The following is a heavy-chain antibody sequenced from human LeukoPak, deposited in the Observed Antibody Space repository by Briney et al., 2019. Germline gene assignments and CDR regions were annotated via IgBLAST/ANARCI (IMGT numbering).Heavy chain of an antibody. J-gene: IGHJ2*01. V-gene: IGHV3-7*01. CDR2: IKQDGSEI. D-gene: IGHD2/OR15-2a*01. CDR1: GYTFSDYG. Sequence: GGSLRLSCVASGYTFSDYGMHWVRQAPGKGLDWVANIKQDGSEIYYVDSVKGRFTISRDNAKNSLYLQMNSLRAEDTAVYYCAKNGPLLWYFDLWGRGTLVTVSS. CDR3: AKNGPLLWYFDL.